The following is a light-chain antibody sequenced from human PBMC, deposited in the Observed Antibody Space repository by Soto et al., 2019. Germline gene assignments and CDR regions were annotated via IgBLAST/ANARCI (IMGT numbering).Light chain of an antibody. J-gene: IGKJ4*01. V-gene: IGKV3-20*01. CDR2: GAS. CDR1: QSVDSNY. Sequence: EIVLTQSPGTLSLSPGEESTLSCRASQSVDSNYLAWYQQKPGQTPRLIIYGASGRADGIPHRFSGSGFGTEFTLTISSLQPEDFATYYCLQHNSYPLTFGGGTKVDIK. CDR3: LQHNSYPLT.